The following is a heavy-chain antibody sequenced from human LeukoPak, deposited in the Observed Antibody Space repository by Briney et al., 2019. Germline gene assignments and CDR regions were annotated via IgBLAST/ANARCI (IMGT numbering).Heavy chain of an antibody. CDR1: GFIFNNYD. Sequence: GGSLRLSCATSGFIFNNYDPHWVHQAPGKGLEWLATISRDGKRQFYTDSVKGRFTISRDDSRNTLYLQMNSLRPEDTAVYYCARDRLNRAYCGNDCYSAAFDYWGQGTLSPSPQ. V-gene: IGHV3-30*03. CDR3: ARDRLNRAYCGNDCYSAAFDY. CDR2: ISRDGKRQ. D-gene: IGHD2-21*02. J-gene: IGHJ4*02.